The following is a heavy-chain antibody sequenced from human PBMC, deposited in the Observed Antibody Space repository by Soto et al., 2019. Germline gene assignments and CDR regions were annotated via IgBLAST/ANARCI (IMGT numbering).Heavy chain of an antibody. Sequence: PGASVKVSCKASGCTFTTYFMHWVRQAPGQGFEWLGRINPTGGDTVYAQKFQGRVTVTKDTSTSTVFIELGSLTSKDTAVYYCARGSYASNVFIMDVWGQGTPVTVSS. J-gene: IGHJ6*02. CDR2: INPTGGDT. CDR1: GCTFTTYF. D-gene: IGHD2-2*01. CDR3: ARGSYASNVFIMDV. V-gene: IGHV1-46*01.